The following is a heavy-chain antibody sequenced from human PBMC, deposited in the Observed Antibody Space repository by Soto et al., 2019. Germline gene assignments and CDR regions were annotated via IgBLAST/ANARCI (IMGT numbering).Heavy chain of an antibody. J-gene: IGHJ6*02. CDR2: IYYSGST. CDR3: ARLPYYYYGMDV. Sequence: LSLTCTVSGGSISSSSYYWGWIRQPPGKGLEWIGSIYYSGSTYYNPSLKSRVTISVDTSKNQFSLKLSSVTAADTAVYYCARLPYYYYGMDVWGQGTTVTVSS. CDR1: GGSISSSSYY. V-gene: IGHV4-39*01.